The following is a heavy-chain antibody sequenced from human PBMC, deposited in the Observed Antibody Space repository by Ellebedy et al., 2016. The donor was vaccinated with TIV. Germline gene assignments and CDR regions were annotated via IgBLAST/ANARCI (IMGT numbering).Heavy chain of an antibody. D-gene: IGHD3-10*01. CDR2: IYYTGST. V-gene: IGHV4-59*01. Sequence: SETLSLXXTVSGVSIRSYYWTWIRQSPGKGLEYIGYIYYTGSTTYNPSLRSRLTMSLDTSKNQFSLNLSSVIAADTAVYFCARVQATMEVFDFWGQGTLVTVSS. CDR1: GVSIRSYY. CDR3: ARVQATMEVFDF. J-gene: IGHJ4*02.